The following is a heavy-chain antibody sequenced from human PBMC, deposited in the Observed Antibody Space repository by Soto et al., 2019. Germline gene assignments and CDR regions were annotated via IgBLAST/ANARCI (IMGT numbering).Heavy chain of an antibody. CDR3: AAAAAAAQRWYHYGMDV. D-gene: IGHD6-13*01. CDR1: GFTFTSSA. Sequence: QMQLVQSGPEVKKPGTSVKVSCKASGFTFTSSAVQWVRQARGQRLEWIGWIVVGSGNTNYAQKFQERVTITRDMSTSTAYMELSSLRSEDTAVYYCAAAAAAAQRWYHYGMDVWGQGTTVTVSS. V-gene: IGHV1-58*01. CDR2: IVVGSGNT. J-gene: IGHJ6*02.